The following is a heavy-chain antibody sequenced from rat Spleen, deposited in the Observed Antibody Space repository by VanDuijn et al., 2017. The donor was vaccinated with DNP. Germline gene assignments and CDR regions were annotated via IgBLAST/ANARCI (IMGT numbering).Heavy chain of an antibody. D-gene: IGHD1-5*01. J-gene: IGHJ2*01. CDR2: ISYSGTT. CDR3: ARWNIGTSTLDY. V-gene: IGHV3-1*01. Sequence: EVQLQESGPGLVKPSQSLSLTCSVTGCSITSNYWGWIRKFPGNKMEWIGHISYSGTTSYHPSLKSRISITRDTSKNQFFLQLSSVTTEDTATYYCARWNIGTSTLDYWGQGVMVTVSS. CDR1: GCSITSNY.